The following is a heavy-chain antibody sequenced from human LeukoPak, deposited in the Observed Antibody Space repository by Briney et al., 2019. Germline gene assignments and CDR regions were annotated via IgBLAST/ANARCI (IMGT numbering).Heavy chain of an antibody. CDR3: ASSPYCSGGSCCWGYFDY. D-gene: IGHD2-15*01. V-gene: IGHV3-48*01. J-gene: IGHJ4*02. Sequence: PGGSLRLSCAASGFIFNSYGMHWVRQAPGKGLEWISQITSGSTIYYADSVKGRFTISRDNAKNSLFLQMHSLRAEDTAVYYCASSPYCSGGSCCWGYFDYWGQGTLVTVSS. CDR2: ITSGSTI. CDR1: GFIFNSYG.